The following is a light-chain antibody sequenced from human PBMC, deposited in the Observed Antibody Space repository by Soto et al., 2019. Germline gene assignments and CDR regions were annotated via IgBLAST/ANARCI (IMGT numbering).Light chain of an antibody. CDR3: CSYAGSSTSVVV. CDR2: EGS. J-gene: IGLJ2*01. Sequence: QSALTQPASVSGSPGQSITISCTGTSSDVGSYNLFSWYQQHPGKAPKLMIYEGSKRPSGVSNRCSGSKSGNTAALTISGRQAEDEADYYCCSYAGSSTSVVVFGGGTKLTVL. V-gene: IGLV2-23*01. CDR1: SSDVGSYNL.